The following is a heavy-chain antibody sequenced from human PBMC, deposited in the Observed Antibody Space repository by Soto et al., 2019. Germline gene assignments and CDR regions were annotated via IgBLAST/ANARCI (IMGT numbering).Heavy chain of an antibody. CDR2: VNHSGTT. V-gene: IGHV4-34*01. D-gene: IGHD2-2*01. J-gene: IGHJ4*02. CDR3: ARGIGYCSSIHCYSSRRLRFDS. Sequence: QVQLQQWGAGLLKPSETLSLTCAVYGGSFSGYYWTWIRQSPEKGLEWIGEVNHSGTTYYNPSLQTRVTISVHTPKNQFSLKMSSVTAADTAVYYCARGIGYCSSIHCYSSRRLRFDSWGQGTLVTVSS. CDR1: GGSFSGYY.